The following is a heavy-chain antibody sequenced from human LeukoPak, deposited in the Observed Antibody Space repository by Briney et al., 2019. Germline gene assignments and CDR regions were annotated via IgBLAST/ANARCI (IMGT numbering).Heavy chain of an antibody. J-gene: IGHJ4*02. D-gene: IGHD5-12*01. V-gene: IGHV1-8*01. CDR1: GYTFTSYD. Sequence: ASVKVSCKASGYTFTSYDISWVRQATGQGLEWMGWMNPNSGKAGYAEKFQGRVTMTRNTSISTAYMDLSRLRSDDTAVYYCARGREVATIYSPYYYFDYWGQGTLVTVSS. CDR3: ARGREVATIYSPYYYFDY. CDR2: MNPNSGKA.